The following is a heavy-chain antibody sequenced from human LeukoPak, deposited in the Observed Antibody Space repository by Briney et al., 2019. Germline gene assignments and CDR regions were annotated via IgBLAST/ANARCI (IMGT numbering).Heavy chain of an antibody. Sequence: PGRSLRLSCAASGFTSSSYGMHWVRQAPGKGLEWVAVIPYDGSNKYYADSVKGRFTISRDNSKNTLYLQMNSLRAEDTAVYYCAKGTWRREYYYYGMDVWGQGTTVTVSS. CDR2: IPYDGSNK. CDR3: AKGTWRREYYYYGMDV. CDR1: GFTSSSYG. J-gene: IGHJ6*02. V-gene: IGHV3-30*18. D-gene: IGHD5-12*01.